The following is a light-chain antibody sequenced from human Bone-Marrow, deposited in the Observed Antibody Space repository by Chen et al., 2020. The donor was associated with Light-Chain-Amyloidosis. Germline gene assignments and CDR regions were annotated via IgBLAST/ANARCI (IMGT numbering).Light chain of an antibody. CDR1: SGDVGTYNY. Sequence: QSALTQPASVSGSPGQSITTSCTGTSGDVGTYNYVSCYQQHPGKAPKVMIYAVSNRPSGVSNRFSGSKSGNTASLTISGLQAEDDADYYCSSFTSSSSYVFGPGTKVTVL. V-gene: IGLV2-14*01. J-gene: IGLJ1*01. CDR3: SSFTSSSSYV. CDR2: AVS.